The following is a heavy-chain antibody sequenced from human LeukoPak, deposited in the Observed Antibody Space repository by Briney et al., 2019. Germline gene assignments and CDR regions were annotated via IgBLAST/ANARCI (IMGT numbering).Heavy chain of an antibody. J-gene: IGHJ4*02. Sequence: GGSLRLSCAASGFTFSSYSMNWVRQAPGKGLEWVSSISSSSSYIYYADSVKGRFSISRDNAKNSLYLQMNSLRGEDTAVYYCAKRYCSSTSCRVYYFDYWGQGTLVTVSS. CDR3: AKRYCSSTSCRVYYFDY. V-gene: IGHV3-21*04. D-gene: IGHD2-2*01. CDR1: GFTFSSYS. CDR2: ISSSSSYI.